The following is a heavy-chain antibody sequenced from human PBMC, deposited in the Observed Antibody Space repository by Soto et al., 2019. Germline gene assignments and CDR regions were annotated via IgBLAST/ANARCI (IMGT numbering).Heavy chain of an antibody. CDR3: TTYYYDSSGYYYGPHDAFDI. Sequence: GGSLRLSCAASGFTCSNAWMSWVRQAPGKGLEWVGRIKSKTDGGTTDYAAPVKGRFTISRDDSKNTLYLQMNSLKTEDTAVYYCTTYYYDSSGYYYGPHDAFDIWGQGTMVTVSS. V-gene: IGHV3-15*01. CDR2: IKSKTDGGTT. J-gene: IGHJ3*02. CDR1: GFTCSNAW. D-gene: IGHD3-22*01.